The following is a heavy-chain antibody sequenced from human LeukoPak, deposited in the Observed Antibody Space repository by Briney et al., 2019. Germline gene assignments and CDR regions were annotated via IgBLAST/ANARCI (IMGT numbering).Heavy chain of an antibody. CDR1: GYTFTGYY. D-gene: IGHD5-18*01. J-gene: IGHJ4*02. V-gene: IGHV1-2*02. Sequence: ASVKSSSTASGYTFTGYYMQWVRQAPAQGGVWMGWINSNSGGTHYAQKFQGRVTMTRDTSISTAYIELSRLRADDTAVYYCARGGSHTAMHPGGSSRLYYFDYRGQRTQVTVSS. CDR2: INSNSGGT. CDR3: ARGGSHTAMHPGGSSRLYYFDY.